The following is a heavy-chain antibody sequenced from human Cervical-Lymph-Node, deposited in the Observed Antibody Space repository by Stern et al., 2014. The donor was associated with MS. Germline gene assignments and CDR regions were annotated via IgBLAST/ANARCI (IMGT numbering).Heavy chain of an antibody. D-gene: IGHD3-22*01. J-gene: IGHJ4*02. CDR1: GFTVSSNY. CDR2: IYSGGST. Sequence: EVQLVESGGGLVQPGGSLRLSCAASGFTVSSNYMNWVRQAPGKGLEWVSVIYSGGSTYYADSVKGRFTISRDNSKNTLYLQMNSLRAEDTAVYYCARLVGQPHYDSSGYPHWGQGTLVTVSS. V-gene: IGHV3-66*04. CDR3: ARLVGQPHYDSSGYPH.